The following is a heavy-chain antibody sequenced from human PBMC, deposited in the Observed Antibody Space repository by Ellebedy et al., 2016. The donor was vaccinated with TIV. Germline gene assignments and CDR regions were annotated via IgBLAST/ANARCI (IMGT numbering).Heavy chain of an antibody. CDR1: GGSISSYY. V-gene: IGHV4-59*08. J-gene: IGHJ4*02. CDR2: IYYSGST. D-gene: IGHD5-18*01. Sequence: MPSETLSLTCTVSGGSISSYYWSWIRQPPGKGLEWIGYIYYSGSTNYNPSLKSRVTISVDTSKNQFSLKLSSVTAADTAVYYCARSLRVDTAYYFDYWGQGTLVTASS. CDR3: ARSLRVDTAYYFDY.